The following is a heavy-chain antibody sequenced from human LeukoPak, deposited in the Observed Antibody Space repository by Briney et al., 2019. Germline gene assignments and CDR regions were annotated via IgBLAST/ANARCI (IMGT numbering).Heavy chain of an antibody. CDR1: GFSLYNYA. Sequence: PGGSLRLSCAASGFSLYNYAVNWVRQAPGKGLEWVSLIYSDGNTYYTDSVKGRFTISRDSSKNTLYLQMNSLRAEDTAMYYCAKCYGDYIRYFDYWGQGTLVTVSS. V-gene: IGHV3-53*01. CDR3: AKCYGDYIRYFDY. CDR2: IYSDGNT. D-gene: IGHD4-17*01. J-gene: IGHJ4*02.